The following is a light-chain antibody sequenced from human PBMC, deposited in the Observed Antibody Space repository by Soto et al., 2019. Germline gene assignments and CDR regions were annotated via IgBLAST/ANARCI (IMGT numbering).Light chain of an antibody. CDR2: YAA. CDR1: QDISHY. V-gene: IGKV1-27*01. Sequence: EIQMTQSPSSLSASVGDRVTFTCRASQDISHYLAWYQQRPGKVPKLLIYYAAKLQSGVPSRFSGSGSGTDFTLTISSLQAEYVGYYYCQHYSKDPPGTFGQGTKVDIK. J-gene: IGKJ1*01. CDR3: QHYSKDPPGT.